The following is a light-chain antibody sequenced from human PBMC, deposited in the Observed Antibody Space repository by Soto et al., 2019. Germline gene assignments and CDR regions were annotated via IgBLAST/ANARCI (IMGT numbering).Light chain of an antibody. CDR2: AAS. Sequence: DIQMTQSPSSLSASVGDRVTITCRASQSISSYLNWYQQKPGKAHKLLIYAASSLQSGVPSRFSGSGSVTDFSLTISSLQPEDFATYYCQQSYGTPRTFGQGTKLEIK. J-gene: IGKJ2*01. CDR3: QQSYGTPRT. CDR1: QSISSY. V-gene: IGKV1-39*01.